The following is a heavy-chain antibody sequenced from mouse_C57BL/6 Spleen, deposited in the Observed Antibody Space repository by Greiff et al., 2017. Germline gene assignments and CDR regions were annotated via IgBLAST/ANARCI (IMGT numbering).Heavy chain of an antibody. CDR2: INPNNGGT. Sequence: LQQSGPELVKPGASVKIPCKASGYTFTDYNMDWVKQSHGKSLEWIGDINPNNGGTIYNQKFKGKATLTVDKSSSTAYMELRSLTSEDTAVYYCAYGNYAAWFAYWGQGTLVTVSA. V-gene: IGHV1-18*01. D-gene: IGHD2-1*01. CDR1: GYTFTDYN. J-gene: IGHJ3*01. CDR3: AYGNYAAWFAY.